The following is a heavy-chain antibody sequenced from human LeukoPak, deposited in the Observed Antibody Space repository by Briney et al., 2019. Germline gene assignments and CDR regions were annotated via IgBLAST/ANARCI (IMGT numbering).Heavy chain of an antibody. Sequence: GASVKVSCKASGGTFSSYAISWVRQAPGQGLEWMGWINPNSGGTNYAQKFQGRVTMTRDTSISTAYMELSRLRSDDTAVYYCARAAYYYDSSGTFDYWGQGTLVTVSS. D-gene: IGHD3-22*01. J-gene: IGHJ4*02. CDR2: INPNSGGT. CDR3: ARAAYYYDSSGTFDY. V-gene: IGHV1-2*02. CDR1: GGTFSSYA.